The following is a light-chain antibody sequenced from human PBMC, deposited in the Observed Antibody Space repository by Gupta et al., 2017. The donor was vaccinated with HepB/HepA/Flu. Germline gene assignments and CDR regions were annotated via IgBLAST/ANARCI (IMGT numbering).Light chain of an antibody. V-gene: IGKV4-1*01. CDR2: WAS. Sequence: DIVMTQSPDSLAVSLGERATINCKSSQSVLYSSNNRNDWAWYQQKPGQPPKLLIYWASTRESGVPDRFSGSGSGTDFTLTISSLQAEDVAVYYCQQYDSTPFTFGQGTRLEIK. J-gene: IGKJ5*01. CDR1: QSVLYSSNNRND. CDR3: QQYDSTPFT.